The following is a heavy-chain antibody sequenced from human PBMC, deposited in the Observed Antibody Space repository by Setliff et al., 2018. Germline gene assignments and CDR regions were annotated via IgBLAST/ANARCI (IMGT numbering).Heavy chain of an antibody. Sequence: VASVKVSCKASGFTLTSYPIHWVRQAPGQRLEWMGWINPDNGNRKYSQRFQGRVTITRDTSASTVFLELSTLRSEDTAVYYFTRDFLGATASFDIWCQGTMVTVSS. CDR1: GFTLTSYP. V-gene: IGHV1-3*01. J-gene: IGHJ3*02. CDR3: TRDFLGATASFDI. D-gene: IGHD3-3*01. CDR2: INPDNGNR.